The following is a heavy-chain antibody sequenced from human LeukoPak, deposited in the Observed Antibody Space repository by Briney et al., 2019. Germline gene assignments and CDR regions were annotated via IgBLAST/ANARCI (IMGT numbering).Heavy chain of an antibody. CDR1: GDTISNSYKS. D-gene: IGHD2/OR15-2a*01. CDR3: ARHDQDSSTLNWFDP. V-gene: IGHV4-39*01. J-gene: IGHJ5*02. CDR2: IYYSGNT. Sequence: SETLSLTCTVSGDTISNSYKSRGWIRQPPGKGLEWIGSIYYSGNTYYHPSLKSRATISVDSSKNQFSLKLNSVTAADTAVYYCARHDQDSSTLNWFDPWGQGTLVTVSS.